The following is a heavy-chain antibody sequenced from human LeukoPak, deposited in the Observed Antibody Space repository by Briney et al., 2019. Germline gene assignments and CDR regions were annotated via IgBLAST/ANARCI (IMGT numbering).Heavy chain of an antibody. CDR1: GFTFSSYG. J-gene: IGHJ4*02. V-gene: IGHV3-33*01. D-gene: IGHD6-13*01. CDR3: AIDNAPIAAMGYIDY. Sequence: GGSLRLSCAASGFTFSSYGMHWVRQAPGKGLEWVAVIWYDGSNKYYADSVKGRFTISRDNSKNTLYPQMNSLRAEDTAVYYCAIDNAPIAAMGYIDYGGQGTLVTVSS. CDR2: IWYDGSNK.